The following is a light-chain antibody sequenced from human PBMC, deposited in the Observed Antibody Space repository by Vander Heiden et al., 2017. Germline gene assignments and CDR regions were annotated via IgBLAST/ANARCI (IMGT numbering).Light chain of an antibody. V-gene: IGLV2-11*01. CDR2: DVS. CDR3: CSYAGSYLRV. J-gene: IGLJ1*01. CDR1: SSDVGGYNY. Sequence: QSALTKPRSVAGAPGQSVTISCTGTSSDVGGYNYVSWYQQHPGKAPKLMIYDVSKRPSGVPDRFSGSKSGNTASLTISGLQAEDEADYYCCSYAGSYLRVFGTGTKVTVL.